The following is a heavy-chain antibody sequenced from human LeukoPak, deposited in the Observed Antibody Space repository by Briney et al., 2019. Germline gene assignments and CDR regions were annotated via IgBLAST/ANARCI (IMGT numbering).Heavy chain of an antibody. CDR1: GFTFTSSA. CDR3: AAKYSSSWYPQDDAFDI. J-gene: IGHJ3*02. Sequence: GASVKVSCKASGFTFTSSAVQWVRQARGQRLEWIGWIVVGSGNTNYAQKFQERVTITRDMSTSTAYMELSSLRSEDTVVYYCAAKYSSSWYPQDDAFDIWGQGTMVTVSS. D-gene: IGHD6-13*01. CDR2: IVVGSGNT. V-gene: IGHV1-58*01.